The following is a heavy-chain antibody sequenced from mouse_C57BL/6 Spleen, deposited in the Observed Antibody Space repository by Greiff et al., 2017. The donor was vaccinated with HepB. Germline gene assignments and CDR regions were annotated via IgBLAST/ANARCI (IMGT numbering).Heavy chain of an antibody. Sequence: EVQLQQSGPGLVKPSQSLSLTCSVTGYSITSGYYWNWIRQFPGNKLEWMGYISYDGSNNYNPSLKNRISITRDTSKNQFFLKLNSVTTEDTATYYCARRGSSLDYWGQGTTLTVSS. CDR1: GYSITSGYY. CDR3: ARRGSSLDY. D-gene: IGHD1-1*01. V-gene: IGHV3-6*01. J-gene: IGHJ2*01. CDR2: ISYDGSN.